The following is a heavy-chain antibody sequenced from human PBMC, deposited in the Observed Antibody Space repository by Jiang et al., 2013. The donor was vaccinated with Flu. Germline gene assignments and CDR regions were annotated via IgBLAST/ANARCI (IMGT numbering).Heavy chain of an antibody. Sequence: SGAEVKKPGASVKVSCKASGYTFTGYYMHWVRQAPGQGLEWMGWINPNSGGTNYAQKFQGRVTMTRDTSISTAYMELSRLRSDDTAVYYCARDYDILTGYRTNDYFDYWGQGTLVTVSS. D-gene: IGHD3-9*01. V-gene: IGHV1-2*02. CDR3: ARDYDILTGYRTNDYFDY. J-gene: IGHJ4*02. CDR2: INPNSGGT. CDR1: GYTFTGYY.